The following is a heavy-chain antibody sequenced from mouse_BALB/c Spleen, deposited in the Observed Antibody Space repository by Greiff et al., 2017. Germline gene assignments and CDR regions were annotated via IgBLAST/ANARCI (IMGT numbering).Heavy chain of an antibody. CDR1: GYAFTSYN. V-gene: IGHV1S135*01. Sequence: VQLQQSGPELVKPGASVKVSCKASGYAFTSYNMYWVKQSHGKSLEWIGYIDPYNGGTSYNQKFKGKATLTVDKSYSTAYMHLNSLTSEDSAVYYFARGGAGTDTWFDYWGQGTLVTVSA. J-gene: IGHJ3*01. D-gene: IGHD3-3*01. CDR2: IDPYNGGT. CDR3: ARGGAGTDTWFDY.